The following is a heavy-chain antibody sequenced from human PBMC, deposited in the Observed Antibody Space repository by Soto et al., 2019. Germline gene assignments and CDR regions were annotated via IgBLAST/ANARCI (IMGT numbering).Heavy chain of an antibody. V-gene: IGHV4-30-2*01. D-gene: IGHD5-12*01. J-gene: IGHJ4*02. CDR1: GVSISRGGFS. CDR3: AGGPGVARNY. CDR2: IYHSGST. Sequence: PWETLALTCAVSGVSISRGGFSWGWIRQPPGKGLEWIGYIYHSGSTYYNPSLKSRVTISVDRSKNQFSLKLSSVTAADTAVYYCAGGPGVARNYWGQGTLVTVSS.